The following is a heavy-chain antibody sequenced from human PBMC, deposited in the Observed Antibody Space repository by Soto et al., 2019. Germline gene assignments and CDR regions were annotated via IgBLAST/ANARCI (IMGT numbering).Heavy chain of an antibody. J-gene: IGHJ5*02. CDR3: ARQRGDSRGYSYGPGRGDWFDP. V-gene: IGHV4-39*01. D-gene: IGHD5-18*01. CDR2: IYYSGST. CDR1: GGSISSISCY. Sequence: SETLSLTCTVSGGSISSISCYWGWIRQPPGKGLEWIGSIYYSGSTYYNPSLKSRVTISVDTSKNQFSLKLSSVTAADTAVYYCARQRGDSRGYSYGPGRGDWFDPWGQGTLVTVSS.